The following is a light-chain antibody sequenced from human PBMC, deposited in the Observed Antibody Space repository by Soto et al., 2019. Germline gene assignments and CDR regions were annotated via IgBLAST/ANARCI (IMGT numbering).Light chain of an antibody. CDR3: QQYNSPWT. V-gene: IGKV1-5*03. J-gene: IGKJ1*01. CDR1: QSISSY. Sequence: DIQMTQSPATLSASVGDRVTITCRASQSISSYLNWYQQKPGKAPKLLIYKASSLESGVPSRFSGSGSGTEFTLTISSLQPDDFATYYCQQYNSPWTFGQGTKVDIK. CDR2: KAS.